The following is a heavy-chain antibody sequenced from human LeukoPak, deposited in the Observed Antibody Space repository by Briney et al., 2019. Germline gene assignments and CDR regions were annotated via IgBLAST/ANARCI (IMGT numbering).Heavy chain of an antibody. CDR3: TRRGDKHYGSSGGDF. Sequence: GGSLRLSCAASGFTFSGSAMHWVRQASGKGLEWVGRIRSTANNYATAYAASVKGRFTISRDDSKNTAYLQMNSLETEDTAVYYCTRRGDKHYGSSGGDFWGQGTLVTVSS. J-gene: IGHJ4*02. CDR2: IRSTANNYAT. D-gene: IGHD3-22*01. V-gene: IGHV3-73*01. CDR1: GFTFSGSA.